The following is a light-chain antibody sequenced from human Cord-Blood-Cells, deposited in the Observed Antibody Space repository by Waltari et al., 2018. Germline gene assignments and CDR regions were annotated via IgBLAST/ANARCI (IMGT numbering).Light chain of an antibody. CDR3: QQRSNWPLT. CDR1: QRVSSY. V-gene: IGKV3-11*01. Sequence: EIVLTQSPATLSLSLGETATLSCRASQRVSSYLARYQQKPGQAPRLLIYDASNRATGIPARFSGSGSGTDFTLTISSLEPEDFAVYYCQQRSNWPLTFGGGTKVEIK. J-gene: IGKJ4*01. CDR2: DAS.